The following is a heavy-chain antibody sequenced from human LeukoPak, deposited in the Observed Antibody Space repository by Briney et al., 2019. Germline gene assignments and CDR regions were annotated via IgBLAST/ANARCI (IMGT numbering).Heavy chain of an antibody. J-gene: IGHJ3*02. CDR3: ASKGDGYCRSTNCQGALDI. CDR2: FDPEDGET. V-gene: IGHV1-24*01. CDR1: GYTLTELS. Sequence: ASVKVSCKVSGYTLTELSMHWVRQAPGKGLEWMGGFDPEDGETIYAQKFQGRVTMTEDTSTDTAYMELSSLRSDDTAVYYCASKGDGYCRSTNCQGALDIWGQGTMVTVSS. D-gene: IGHD2-2*01.